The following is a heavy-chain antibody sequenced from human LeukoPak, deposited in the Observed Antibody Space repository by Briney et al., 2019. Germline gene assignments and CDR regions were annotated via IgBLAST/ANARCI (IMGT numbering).Heavy chain of an antibody. Sequence: GGSLRLSCAASGFTFSTYAMNWVRQAPGKGLEWVSDISSSGGTIDYADSVKGRCSISRDNAKNSLYLHMNSLRAEDTAVYYCARGASFFSVTIPHFDYWGQGTLVTVSS. CDR3: ARGASFFSVTIPHFDY. V-gene: IGHV3-48*03. J-gene: IGHJ4*02. CDR2: ISSSGGTI. CDR1: GFTFSTYA. D-gene: IGHD4-17*01.